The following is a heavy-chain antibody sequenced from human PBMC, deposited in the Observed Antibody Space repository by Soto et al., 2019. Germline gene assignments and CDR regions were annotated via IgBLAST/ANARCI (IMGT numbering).Heavy chain of an antibody. D-gene: IGHD6-25*01. Sequence: SETLSLTCTVSGGSISSGDYYWSWIRQPPGKGLEWIGYIYYSGSTYYNPSLKSRVTISVDTSKNQFSLKLSSVTAADTAVYYCARASGARYFDYWGQGTLVTVSS. CDR3: ARASGARYFDY. CDR2: IYYSGST. CDR1: GGSISSGDYY. J-gene: IGHJ4*02. V-gene: IGHV4-30-4*01.